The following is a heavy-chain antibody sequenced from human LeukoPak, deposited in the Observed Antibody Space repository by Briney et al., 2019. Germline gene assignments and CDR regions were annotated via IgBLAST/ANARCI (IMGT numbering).Heavy chain of an antibody. CDR1: GFTFSNAW. J-gene: IGHJ4*02. CDR3: FLERHDY. CDR2: ISSSSTI. V-gene: IGHV3-69-1*01. D-gene: IGHD1-1*01. Sequence: GGSLRLSCAASGFTFSNAWMSWVRQAPGKGLEWVSYISSSSTIYYADSVKGRFTISRDNAKNSLYLQMNSLRAEDTAVYYCFLERHDYWGQGTLVTVSS.